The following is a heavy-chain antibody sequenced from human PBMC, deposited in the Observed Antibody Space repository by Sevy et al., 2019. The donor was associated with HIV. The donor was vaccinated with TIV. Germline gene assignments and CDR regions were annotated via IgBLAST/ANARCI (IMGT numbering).Heavy chain of an antibody. CDR1: RYSFTSYW. V-gene: IGHV5-51*01. D-gene: IGHD2-8*01. CDR2: IYPGDSDT. CDR3: ARPTGLKVGVDFDNYDI. J-gene: IGHJ3*02. Sequence: HGESLKISCKASRYSFTSYWIDWVRQMPGKGLEWMGTIYPGDSDTRYSPSVQGQVTISAEKSITTAYRQGSSLKAWATARYSCARPTGLKVGVDFDNYDIRGQGTMVTVSS.